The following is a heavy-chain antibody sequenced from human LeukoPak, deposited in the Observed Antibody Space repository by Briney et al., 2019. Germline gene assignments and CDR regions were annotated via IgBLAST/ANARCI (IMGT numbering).Heavy chain of an antibody. CDR3: ARESITGHRDFDY. D-gene: IGHD1-20*01. CDR1: GFTFSSYS. Sequence: GGSLRLSCAASGFTFSSYSMNWVRQAPGKGLEWVSYISSGSRTIYYADSVEGRFTMSRDNAKNSLYLQMNSLRAEDTAVYYCARESITGHRDFDYWGQGTLVTVSS. J-gene: IGHJ4*02. CDR2: ISSGSRTI. V-gene: IGHV3-48*01.